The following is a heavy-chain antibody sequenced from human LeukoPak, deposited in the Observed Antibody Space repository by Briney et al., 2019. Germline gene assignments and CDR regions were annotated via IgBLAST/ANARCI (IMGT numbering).Heavy chain of an antibody. Sequence: KPGGSLRLSCAASGFTVSSNYMSWVRQAPGKGLEWIGEIHRSGSTNYNPSLKSRVTISMDQSKNQLSLKVSSVTAEDTAVYYCARDPCYYDSSAFYPFDYWGQGTLVTVSA. CDR3: ARDPCYYDSSAFYPFDY. D-gene: IGHD3-22*01. V-gene: IGHV4-4*02. J-gene: IGHJ4*02. CDR2: IHRSGST. CDR1: GFTVSSNY.